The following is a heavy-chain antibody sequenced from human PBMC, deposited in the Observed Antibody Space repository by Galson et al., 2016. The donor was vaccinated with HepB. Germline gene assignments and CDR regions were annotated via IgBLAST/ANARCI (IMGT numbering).Heavy chain of an antibody. CDR2: ISYDGSNQ. CDR3: SRDFTGARDS. Sequence: SLRLSCATSGFTFRSYAMHWVRQAPGKGLDWVSLISYDGSNQYYADSVKGRFSISRDIAKNTLYLQMNSLRVDDTAVYYCSRDFTGARDSWGQGTLVTVSS. J-gene: IGHJ4*02. CDR1: GFTFRSYA. V-gene: IGHV3-30*03. D-gene: IGHD7-27*01.